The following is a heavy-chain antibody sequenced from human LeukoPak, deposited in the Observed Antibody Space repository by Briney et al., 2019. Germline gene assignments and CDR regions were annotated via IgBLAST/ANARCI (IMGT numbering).Heavy chain of an antibody. D-gene: IGHD6-19*01. Sequence: SETLSLTCAVSGGSISSSNWWSWVRQPPGKGLEWIGEIYHSGSTNYNPSLKSRVTISVDKSKNQFSLRLSSVTAADTAVYYCARDWAAVAGTRWFDPWGQGTLVTASS. CDR3: ARDWAAVAGTRWFDP. CDR1: GGSISSSNW. J-gene: IGHJ5*02. CDR2: IYHSGST. V-gene: IGHV4-4*02.